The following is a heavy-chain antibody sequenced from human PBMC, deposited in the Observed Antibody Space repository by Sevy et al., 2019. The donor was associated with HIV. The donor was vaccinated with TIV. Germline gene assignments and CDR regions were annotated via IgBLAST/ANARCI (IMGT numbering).Heavy chain of an antibody. J-gene: IGHJ6*02. V-gene: IGHV4-39*01. Sequence: SETLSLTCTVSGGSISSSSYYWGWIRQRPGKGLEWSSSIYYSGSTYYNPSLKSRVTMSVDTSKNQFSLKLSSVTAAVTAVYYCARRFGSTIFGVANNYYYYGMDVWGQGTTVTVSS. CDR3: ARRFGSTIFGVANNYYYYGMDV. CDR1: GGSISSSSYY. CDR2: IYYSGST. D-gene: IGHD3-3*01.